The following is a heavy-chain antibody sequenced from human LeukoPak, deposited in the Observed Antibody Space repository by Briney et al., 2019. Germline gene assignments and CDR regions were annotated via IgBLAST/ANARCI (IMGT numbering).Heavy chain of an antibody. CDR3: ARSYSNHLFGMDV. CDR1: GFTASSYY. D-gene: IGHD4-11*01. CDR2: IYSGGST. V-gene: IGHV3-66*01. Sequence: PGGSLRLSCAASGFTASSYYMTWVPQAPGKGLEWVSVIYSGGSTYYADSVKGRVAISRDNSKNTVFLQMNSVRAEDTAVYYCARSYSNHLFGMDVSGQGTTVTVSS. J-gene: IGHJ6*02.